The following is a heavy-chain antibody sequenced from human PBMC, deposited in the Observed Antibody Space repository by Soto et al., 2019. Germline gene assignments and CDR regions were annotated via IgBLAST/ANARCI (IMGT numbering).Heavy chain of an antibody. V-gene: IGHV3-23*01. Sequence: PGGSLRLSCAASGFTFSSYAMSWVRQAPGKGLEWVSAISGSSGSTYYADSVKGRFTISRDNSKNTLYLQMNSLRAEDTAVYYCAKAGPRGYHGYDSGAWLDPWGQGTLVTVSS. J-gene: IGHJ5*02. CDR2: ISGSSGST. CDR3: AKAGPRGYHGYDSGAWLDP. D-gene: IGHD5-12*01. CDR1: GFTFSSYA.